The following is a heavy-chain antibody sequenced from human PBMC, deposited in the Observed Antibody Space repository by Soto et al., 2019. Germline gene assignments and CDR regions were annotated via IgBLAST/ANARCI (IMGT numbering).Heavy chain of an antibody. J-gene: IGHJ5*02. CDR2: IYYGGTT. Sequence: PSETLSLTCRLSGGSFSPNYWGWFRQSPGKGLEWVGYIYYGGTTSYNPSLKSRVTISVDRSKNQFSLKLSSVTAADTAVYYCARVPDRWGQGTLVTVSS. CDR1: GGSFSPNY. CDR3: ARVPDR. D-gene: IGHD2-2*01. V-gene: IGHV4-59*12.